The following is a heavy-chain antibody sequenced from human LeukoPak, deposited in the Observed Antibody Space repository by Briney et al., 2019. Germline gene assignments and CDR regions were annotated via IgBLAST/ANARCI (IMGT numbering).Heavy chain of an antibody. Sequence: SETLSLTCAVYGGSFSGYYWSWIRQPPGKGLEWIGEINHRGSTNYNPSLKSRVTISVDTSKNQFSLKLSSVTAADTAVYYCARSPHYYGSGSQYYFDYWGQGTLVTVSS. V-gene: IGHV4-34*01. CDR3: ARSPHYYGSGSQYYFDY. J-gene: IGHJ4*02. D-gene: IGHD3-10*01. CDR1: GGSFSGYY. CDR2: INHRGST.